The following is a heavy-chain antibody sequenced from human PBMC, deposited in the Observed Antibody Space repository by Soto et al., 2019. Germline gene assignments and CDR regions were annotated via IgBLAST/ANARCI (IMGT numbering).Heavy chain of an antibody. D-gene: IGHD1-26*01. J-gene: IGHJ3*02. CDR3: ARGESGSYYLGAFDI. Sequence: SQTLSLTFAISGDSVSSISATWNWIRQSPSRVLEWLGRTYYRPKWNNDYALSVNSRISINPVTSKNQFSLQLNSVTPADTAVYFCARGESGSYYLGAFDIWGRGTMVTV. CDR1: GDSVSSISAT. CDR2: TYYRPKWNN. V-gene: IGHV6-1*01.